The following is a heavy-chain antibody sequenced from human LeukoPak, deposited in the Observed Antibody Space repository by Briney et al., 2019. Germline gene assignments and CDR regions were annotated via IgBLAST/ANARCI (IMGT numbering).Heavy chain of an antibody. J-gene: IGHJ5*02. CDR3: AKDPQLAGPFDP. Sequence: GGSLRLSCAASGFTFDDYTMHWVRQAPGKGLEWVSLISWDGGSTYYADSVKGRFTISRDNSKNTLYLQMNSLRAEDTAVYYCAKDPQLAGPFDPWGQGTLVTVSS. CDR1: GFTFDDYT. CDR2: ISWDGGST. D-gene: IGHD6-6*01. V-gene: IGHV3-43*01.